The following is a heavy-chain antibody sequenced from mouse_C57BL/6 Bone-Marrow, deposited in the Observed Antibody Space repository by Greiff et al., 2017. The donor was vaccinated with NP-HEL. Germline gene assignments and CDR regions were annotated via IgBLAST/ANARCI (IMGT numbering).Heavy chain of an antibody. CDR1: GFSLTSYG. CDR2: IWSGGST. D-gene: IGHD2-3*01. V-gene: IGHV2-2*01. Sequence: VQLQQSGPGLVQPSQSLSITCTVSGFSLTSYGVHWVRQSPGKGLEWLGVIWSGGSTDYNAAFISRLSISKDNSKSQVFFKMNSLQADDTAIYYCARKTDGYSWFAYWGQGTLVTVSA. CDR3: ARKTDGYSWFAY. J-gene: IGHJ3*01.